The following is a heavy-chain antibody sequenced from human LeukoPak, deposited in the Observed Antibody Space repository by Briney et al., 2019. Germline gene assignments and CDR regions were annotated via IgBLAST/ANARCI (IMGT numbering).Heavy chain of an antibody. CDR1: GFTFSSYS. J-gene: IGHJ5*02. D-gene: IGHD6-13*01. CDR3: ARDPGYIAAKNWFDP. CDR2: ISGSSSYI. V-gene: IGHV3-21*01. Sequence: GGSLRLSCAASGFTFSSYSMNWVRQAPGKGLEWVSSISGSSSYIYYADSVKGRFTISRDNAKNSLYLQMNSLRAEDTAVYYCARDPGYIAAKNWFDPWGQGTLVTVSS.